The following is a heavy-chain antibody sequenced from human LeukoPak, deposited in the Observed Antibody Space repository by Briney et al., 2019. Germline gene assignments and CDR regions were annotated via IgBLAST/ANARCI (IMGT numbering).Heavy chain of an antibody. J-gene: IGHJ6*02. D-gene: IGHD6-13*01. CDR1: GYTFTSYG. V-gene: IGHV1-18*01. CDR3: ARDVAAAATYYYYGMDV. Sequence: ASVKVSCKASGYTFTSYGISWVRQAPGQGLEWMGWISAYNGNTNYAQKLQGRVTMTTDTSTSTAYMELRSLRSGDTAVYYCARDVAAAATYYYYGMDVWGQGTTVTVSS. CDR2: ISAYNGNT.